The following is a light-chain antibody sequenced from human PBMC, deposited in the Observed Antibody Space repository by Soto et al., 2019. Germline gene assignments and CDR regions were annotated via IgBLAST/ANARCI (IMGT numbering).Light chain of an antibody. CDR1: QSISTW. J-gene: IGKJ1*01. V-gene: IGKV1-5*01. Sequence: DIPMTQSPSTLSASVGDRVSITCRASQSISTWLAWYQQKPGKAPKLLIFDASILESGVPSRFSGSGSGTEFTLTISSLQPDDFATYYCQQYDSYWTFGQGTKVEMK. CDR3: QQYDSYWT. CDR2: DAS.